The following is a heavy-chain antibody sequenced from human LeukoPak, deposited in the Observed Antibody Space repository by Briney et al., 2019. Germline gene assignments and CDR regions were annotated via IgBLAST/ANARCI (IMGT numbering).Heavy chain of an antibody. CDR2: IYTSGST. D-gene: IGHD3-10*01. CDR3: ARHRASGDWFDP. J-gene: IGHJ5*02. CDR1: GGSISSYY. Sequence: TSETLSLTCTVSGGSISSYYWSWIRQPPGKGLEWIGCIYTSGSTNYNPSLKSRVTISVDTSKNQFSLKLSSVTAADTAVYYCARHRASGDWFDPWGQGTLVTVSS. V-gene: IGHV4-4*09.